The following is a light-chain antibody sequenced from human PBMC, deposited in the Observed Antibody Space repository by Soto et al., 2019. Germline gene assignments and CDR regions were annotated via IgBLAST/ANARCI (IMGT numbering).Light chain of an antibody. Sequence: DIQMTQSPSTLSASVGDRVTITCRASQSISSWLAWYQQKPGKAPKLLIYKASSLESGVPSSFSGSGSGTEFTLTIRSLQPDDVAPYFCQQYSSYPWTFGQGTQVDIK. CDR1: QSISSW. V-gene: IGKV1-5*03. CDR3: QQYSSYPWT. J-gene: IGKJ1*01. CDR2: KAS.